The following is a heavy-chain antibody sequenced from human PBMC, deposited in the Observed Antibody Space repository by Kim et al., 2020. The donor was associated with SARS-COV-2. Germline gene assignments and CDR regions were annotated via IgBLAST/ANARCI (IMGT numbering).Heavy chain of an antibody. CDR1: GGTFSSYA. J-gene: IGHJ3*02. CDR2: IIPIFGTS. Sequence: SVKVSCKASGGTFSSYAISWVRQAPGQGLEWMGGIIPIFGTSNYAQKFQGRVTITADESTSTAYMELSSLRSEDTAVYYCARDLSSGYYDGYDRAFDIWGQGTMVTVSS. V-gene: IGHV1-69*13. D-gene: IGHD3-22*01. CDR3: ARDLSSGYYDGYDRAFDI.